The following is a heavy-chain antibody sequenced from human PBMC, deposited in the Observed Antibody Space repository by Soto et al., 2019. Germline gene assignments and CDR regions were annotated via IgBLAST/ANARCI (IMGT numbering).Heavy chain of an antibody. D-gene: IGHD2-8*01. CDR3: ARDTDCTNGVCYSYYGMDV. J-gene: IGHJ6*02. CDR2: IYYSGST. CDR1: GGSISSYY. Sequence: SETLSLTCTVSGGSISSYYWSWIRQPPGKGLEWIGYIYYSGSTNYNPSLKSRVTISVDTSKNQFSLKLSSVTAADTAVYYCARDTDCTNGVCYSYYGMDVWGQGTTVTVSS. V-gene: IGHV4-59*01.